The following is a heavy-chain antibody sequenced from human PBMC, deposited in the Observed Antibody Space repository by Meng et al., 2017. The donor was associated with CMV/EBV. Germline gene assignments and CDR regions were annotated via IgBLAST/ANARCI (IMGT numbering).Heavy chain of an antibody. J-gene: IGHJ4*02. D-gene: IGHD2-2*01. CDR1: GFTFTSSA. CDR2: IVVGSGNT. Sequence: SVKVSCKASGFTFTSSAVQWVRQARGQRLEWIGWIVVGSGNTNYAQKFQERVTITRDMSTSTAYMELSSLRSEDTAVYYCAADIVVVPAATSGDYWGQGTLVTVPQ. CDR3: AADIVVVPAATSGDY. V-gene: IGHV1-58*01.